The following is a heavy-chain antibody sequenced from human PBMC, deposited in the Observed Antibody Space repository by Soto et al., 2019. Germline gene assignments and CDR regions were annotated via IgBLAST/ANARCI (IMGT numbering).Heavy chain of an antibody. J-gene: IGHJ3*02. V-gene: IGHV3-23*01. CDR3: AKALSRDGGAFDI. CDR1: GFTFSSYA. D-gene: IGHD3-16*01. CDR2: ISGSGGST. Sequence: GGSLRLSCAASGFTFSSYAISWVRQAPGKGLEWVSAISGSGGSTYYADSVKGRFTISRDNSKNTLYLQMNSLRAEDTAVYYCAKALSRDGGAFDIWGQGTMVTVSS.